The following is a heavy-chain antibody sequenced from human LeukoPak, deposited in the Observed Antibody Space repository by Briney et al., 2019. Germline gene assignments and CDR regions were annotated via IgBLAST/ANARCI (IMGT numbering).Heavy chain of an antibody. Sequence: SQTLSLTCTVSGGSISSGDYYWSWIRQRSGMGLEWIGYIYHSGSSYYNPPLKSRLTISVDTSENQFSLKLTSVTAADTALYFCARDRSGGLGYSYFYGMDVWGHGTTVTVSS. CDR3: ARDRSGGLGYSYFYGMDV. J-gene: IGHJ6*02. D-gene: IGHD1-26*01. CDR2: IYHSGSS. CDR1: GGSISSGDYY. V-gene: IGHV4-31*03.